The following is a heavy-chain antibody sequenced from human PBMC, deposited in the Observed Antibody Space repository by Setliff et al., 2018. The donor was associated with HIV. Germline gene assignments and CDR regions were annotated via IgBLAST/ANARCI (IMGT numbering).Heavy chain of an antibody. CDR3: ARDRSSGWSKDWFDT. CDR1: GASFSGYY. J-gene: IGHJ5*02. V-gene: IGHV4-34*01. CDR2: INHSGST. Sequence: PSETLSLTCAVYGASFSGYYWSWVRQPPGKGLEWIGEINHSGSTNYNPSLNSRVTMSVDTSKNQFSLRLTSVTAADTAMYHCARDRSSGWSKDWFDTWGQGILVTVSS. D-gene: IGHD6-19*01.